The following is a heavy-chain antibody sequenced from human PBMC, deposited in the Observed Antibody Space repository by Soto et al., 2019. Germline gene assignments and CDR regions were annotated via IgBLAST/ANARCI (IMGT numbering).Heavy chain of an antibody. CDR3: AKSRYTDSSGDFYDY. CDR1: AFSFNNYA. J-gene: IGHJ4*02. D-gene: IGHD3-22*01. V-gene: IGHV3-23*01. Sequence: PGGSLRLSCGASAFSFNNYAMSLVRHAQGKGLEWESGIGGSCRTTYYTASVKGRFTISRDSSNNTLFLQMNSVRAEDTAVYYCAKSRYTDSSGDFYDYWGQGTLVTVSS. CDR2: IGGSCRTT.